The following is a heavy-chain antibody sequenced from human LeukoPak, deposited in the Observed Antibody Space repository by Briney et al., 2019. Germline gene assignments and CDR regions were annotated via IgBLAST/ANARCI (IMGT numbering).Heavy chain of an antibody. V-gene: IGHV3-30*04. CDR2: ISYDGSNK. Sequence: GGSLRLSCTASGFTFSSYAMHWVRQTPGKGLEWVAVISYDGSNKYYADSVKGRFTISRDNSKNTLYLRMNSLRAEDTAVYYCARIAATPGGKYSSGWYLNYFDYWGQGTLVTVSS. J-gene: IGHJ4*02. CDR3: ARIAATPGGKYSSGWYLNYFDY. D-gene: IGHD6-19*01. CDR1: GFTFSSYA.